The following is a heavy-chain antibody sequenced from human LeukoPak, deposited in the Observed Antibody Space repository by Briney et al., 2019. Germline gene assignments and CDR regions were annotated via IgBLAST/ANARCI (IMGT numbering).Heavy chain of an antibody. CDR1: GFTFRSYG. CDR2: IWHDGNNE. J-gene: IGHJ4*02. CDR3: ARDKGSGEPIDY. D-gene: IGHD2-21*01. V-gene: IGHV3-33*01. Sequence: PGRSLRLSCAASGFTFRSYGMHWVRQAPGKGLECVAVIWHDGNNENYADSVKGRFTISRDNSKNTLSLQMNSLRAEDTGVYYCARDKGSGEPIDYWGQGTLVTVSS.